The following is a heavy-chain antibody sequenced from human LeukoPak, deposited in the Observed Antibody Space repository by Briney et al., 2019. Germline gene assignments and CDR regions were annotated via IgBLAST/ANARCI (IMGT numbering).Heavy chain of an antibody. CDR1: GFTFSSYW. D-gene: IGHD5-24*01. CDR2: IKQDGSEK. V-gene: IGHV3-7*01. J-gene: IGHJ4*02. Sequence: GGSLRLSCAASGFTFSSYWMSWVRQAPGKWLEWVANIKQDGSEKYYVDSVKGRFTISRDNAKNSLYLQMNSLRAEDTAVYYCARVGDGYNSYYFDYWGQGTLVTVSS. CDR3: ARVGDGYNSYYFDY.